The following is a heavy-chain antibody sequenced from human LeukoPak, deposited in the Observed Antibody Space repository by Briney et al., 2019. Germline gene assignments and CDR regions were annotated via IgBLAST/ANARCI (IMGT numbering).Heavy chain of an antibody. D-gene: IGHD5-18*01. J-gene: IGHJ6*03. CDR3: ARGAGKLWLYYYYYMDV. Sequence: PSETLSLTCAVYGGSFSGYYWSWIRQPPGKGLEWIGEINHSGSTNYNPSLKSRVTISVDTSKNQFSLKLSSVTAADTAVYYCARGAGKLWLYYYYYMDVWGKGTTVTVSS. CDR1: GGSFSGYY. CDR2: INHSGST. V-gene: IGHV4-34*01.